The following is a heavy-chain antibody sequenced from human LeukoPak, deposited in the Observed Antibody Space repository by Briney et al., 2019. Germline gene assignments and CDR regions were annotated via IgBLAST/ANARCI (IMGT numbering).Heavy chain of an antibody. CDR1: GGTFSSYA. CDR2: IIPIFGTA. CDR3: ARDLRIAVGRVALCDY. Sequence: GASVKVSCKASGGTFSSYAISWVRQAPGQGLEWMGGIIPIFGTANYAQKFQGRVTITADESTSTAYMELSRLRSDDTAVYYCARDLRIAVGRVALCDYWGQGTLVTVSS. V-gene: IGHV1-69*13. D-gene: IGHD6-19*01. J-gene: IGHJ4*02.